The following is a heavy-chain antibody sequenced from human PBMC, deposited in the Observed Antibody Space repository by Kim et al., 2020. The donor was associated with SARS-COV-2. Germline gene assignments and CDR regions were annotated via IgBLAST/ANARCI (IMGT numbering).Heavy chain of an antibody. V-gene: IGHV5-51*01. CDR1: GYTFTNYW. CDR2: IYPGDSET. Sequence: GESLKISCKASGYTFTNYWIGWVRQMPGKGLEFMGIIYPGDSETRYSPSFQGQVTISVDKSIGTAYLQWSSLKASDTAMYYSAGLAVDRATIVPFDSWGQGTLLTVSS. CDR3: AGLAVDRATIVPFDS. D-gene: IGHD6-19*01. J-gene: IGHJ4*02.